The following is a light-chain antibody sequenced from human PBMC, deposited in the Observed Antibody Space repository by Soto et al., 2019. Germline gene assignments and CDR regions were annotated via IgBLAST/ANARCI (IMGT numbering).Light chain of an antibody. CDR3: GAWDRSLDVYV. J-gene: IGLJ1*01. Sequence: QSVLTQPPSVSAAPGQEIIISCSGSRSNLGTYYVSWYHQLPGTAPKVVIYDNSRRPSGIPDRFSGSKSGTSATLAITGLQTGDEGDYSCGAWDRSLDVYVFGGGTKLTVL. CDR1: RSNLGTYY. V-gene: IGLV1-51*01. CDR2: DNS.